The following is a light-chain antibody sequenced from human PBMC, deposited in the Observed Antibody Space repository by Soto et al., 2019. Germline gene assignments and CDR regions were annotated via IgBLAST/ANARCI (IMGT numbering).Light chain of an antibody. Sequence: QSALTQPASVSGSPGQSITISCTGTSNDIGGYNYVSWLQQHPGEAPKLIIYEVSNRPSGVSNRFSGSKSGNTASLTITGLQPEDEASYYCTSYTPTGALVFGSGTKLTVL. V-gene: IGLV2-14*01. J-gene: IGLJ3*02. CDR1: SNDIGGYNY. CDR2: EVS. CDR3: TSYTPTGALV.